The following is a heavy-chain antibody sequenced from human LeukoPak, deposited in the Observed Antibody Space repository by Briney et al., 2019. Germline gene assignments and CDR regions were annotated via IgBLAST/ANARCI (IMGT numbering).Heavy chain of an antibody. CDR2: TIGGDGPA. D-gene: IGHD4-23*01. CDR1: GFTFSSYA. J-gene: IGHJ4*02. Sequence: GGSLGLSCAASGFTFSSYAMSWVRQAPGKGLEWIGRTIGGDGPADYAAPVKGRFTISRDYSKDTMYLHMNSLKTEDTAVYYCTWMATVVTVDIWGQGTLVTVSS. V-gene: IGHV3-15*01. CDR3: TWMATVVTVDI.